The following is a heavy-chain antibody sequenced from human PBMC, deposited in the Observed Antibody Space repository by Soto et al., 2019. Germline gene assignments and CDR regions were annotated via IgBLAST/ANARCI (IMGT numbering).Heavy chain of an antibody. J-gene: IGHJ6*02. CDR3: ARIYCAGGNCYRLGGFYYGMDV. CDR1: GFSLNAGGMG. CDR2: MYWDENK. V-gene: IGHV2-5*02. Sequence: SGPTLVNPTQTLTLTCTCTGFSLNAGGMGVGWIRQPPGKALEWLALMYWDENKFYSPSLKSRLTITKDTSKNQVVLTMTQMDPVDTATYFYARIYCAGGNCYRLGGFYYGMDVWGQGTTVTVSS. D-gene: IGHD2-21*01.